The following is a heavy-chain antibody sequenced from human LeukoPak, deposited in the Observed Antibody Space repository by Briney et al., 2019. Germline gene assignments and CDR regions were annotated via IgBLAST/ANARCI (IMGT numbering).Heavy chain of an antibody. CDR2: INSDGSST. CDR1: GFTFSSYW. J-gene: IGHJ3*02. D-gene: IGHD5-18*01. V-gene: IGHV3-74*01. Sequence: GGSLRLSCAAPGFTFSSYWMHWVRQAPGKGLVWVSRINSDGSSTSYADSVKGRFTISRDNAKNTLYLQMNSPRAEDTAVYYCARGRGTAMVKSAFDIWGQGTMVTVSS. CDR3: ARGRGTAMVKSAFDI.